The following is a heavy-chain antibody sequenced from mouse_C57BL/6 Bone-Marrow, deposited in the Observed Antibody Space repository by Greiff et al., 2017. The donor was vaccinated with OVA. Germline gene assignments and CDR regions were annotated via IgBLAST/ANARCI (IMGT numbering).Heavy chain of an antibody. D-gene: IGHD2-3*01. CDR1: GFSLTSYG. J-gene: IGHJ2*01. Sequence: VMLVESGPGLVQPSQSLSITCTVSGFSLTSYGVHWVRQSPGKGLEWLGVIWRGGSTDYNAAFMSRLSITKDNSKSHFFFKMNRLHADDTAIYYGAKNDGYYPYYFDYWGQGTTLTVSS. V-gene: IGHV2-5*01. CDR3: AKNDGYYPYYFDY. CDR2: IWRGGST.